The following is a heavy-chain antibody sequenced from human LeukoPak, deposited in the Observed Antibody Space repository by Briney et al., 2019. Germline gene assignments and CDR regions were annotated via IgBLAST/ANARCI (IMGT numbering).Heavy chain of an antibody. Sequence: GGSLRLSCVASGFTFSTCSMNWVRQAPGKGLEWVSYISGTSNTTYYADSVKGRFTISRDNAKNSLYLQVNSLRAEDTAIYYCARDLGSYTSGWYMGFDYWGQGTLVTVSS. J-gene: IGHJ4*02. CDR3: ARDLGSYTSGWYMGFDY. CDR2: ISGTSNTT. CDR1: GFTFSTCS. V-gene: IGHV3-48*01. D-gene: IGHD6-19*01.